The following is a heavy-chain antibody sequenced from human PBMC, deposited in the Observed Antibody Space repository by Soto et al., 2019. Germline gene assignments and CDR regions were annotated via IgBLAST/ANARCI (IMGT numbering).Heavy chain of an antibody. D-gene: IGHD3-22*01. Sequence: LSLTCAVSGYSISSGYYWCWIRQPPGKGLEWIGSIYHSGSTYYNPSLKSRVTISVDTSKNQFSLKLSSVTAADTAVYYCARVTYYYDSSGYPPLAYWGQGTLVTVSS. J-gene: IGHJ4*02. CDR3: ARVTYYYDSSGYPPLAY. CDR2: IYHSGST. V-gene: IGHV4-38-2*01. CDR1: GYSISSGYY.